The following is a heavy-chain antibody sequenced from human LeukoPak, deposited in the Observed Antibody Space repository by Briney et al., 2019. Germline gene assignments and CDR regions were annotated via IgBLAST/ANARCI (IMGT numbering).Heavy chain of an antibody. CDR1: GFTFTSSA. V-gene: IGHV1-58*02. Sequence: ASVKVSCKASGFTFTSSAMRWVRQARGQRLEWIGWIVVGSGNTNYAQKFQERVTITRDMSTSTAYMELSSLRSEDTAVYYCAAAPVITMIEVGAFDIWGQGTMVTVSS. CDR3: AAAPVITMIEVGAFDI. J-gene: IGHJ3*02. CDR2: IVVGSGNT. D-gene: IGHD3-22*01.